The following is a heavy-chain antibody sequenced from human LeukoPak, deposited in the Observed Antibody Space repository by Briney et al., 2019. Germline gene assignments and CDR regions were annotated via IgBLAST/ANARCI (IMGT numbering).Heavy chain of an antibody. CDR1: GGSFSDYY. Sequence: PSETLSLTCAVSGGSFSDYYWSWIRQPPGKGLEWIGQINHSGSTNYNPSLKSRVTISVDTSENQFSLEMSSVTAGDAAVYYCAAVPGADLGYWGRGTVVTVSS. J-gene: IGHJ4*02. D-gene: IGHD2-2*01. CDR3: AAVPGADLGY. V-gene: IGHV4-34*01. CDR2: INHSGST.